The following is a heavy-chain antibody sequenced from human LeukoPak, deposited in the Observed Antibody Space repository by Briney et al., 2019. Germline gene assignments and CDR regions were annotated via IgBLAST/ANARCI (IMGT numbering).Heavy chain of an antibody. CDR2: ISSSSSYI. D-gene: IGHD5-12*01. CDR3: AKDRVSPGFNWFDP. J-gene: IGHJ5*02. Sequence: GGSLRLSCAASGFTFSSYSMNWVRQAPGKGLEWVSSISSSSSYIYYADSVKGRFTISRDNSKNTLYLQMNSLRAEDTAVYYCAKDRVSPGFNWFDPWGQGTLVTVSS. V-gene: IGHV3-21*04. CDR1: GFTFSSYS.